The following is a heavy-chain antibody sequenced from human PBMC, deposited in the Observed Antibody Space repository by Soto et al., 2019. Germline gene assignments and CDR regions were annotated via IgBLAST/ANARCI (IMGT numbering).Heavy chain of an antibody. J-gene: IGHJ4*02. D-gene: IGHD5-18*01. CDR2: ISSSSSYI. CDR1: GFTFSSYS. CDR3: ARDQPGYSYGYGVGY. Sequence: EVQLVESGGGLVKPGGSLRLSCAASGFTFSSYSMNWVRQAPGKGLEWVSSISSSSSYIYYADSVKGRFTISRDNAKNSLYLQMTSLRAEDTAVYYCARDQPGYSYGYGVGYWGQGTLVTVSS. V-gene: IGHV3-21*01.